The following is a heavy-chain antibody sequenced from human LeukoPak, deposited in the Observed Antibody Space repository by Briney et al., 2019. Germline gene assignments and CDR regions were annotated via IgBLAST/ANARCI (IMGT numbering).Heavy chain of an antibody. CDR2: IGTAGDT. V-gene: IGHV3-13*01. J-gene: IGHJ6*02. D-gene: IGHD6-13*01. Sequence: GGSLRLSCAASGFTFNIYDMHWVRQVTGKGLEWVSAIGTAGDTYHPGSVRGRFTISRENAKNSLYLQMNDLRAGDTAMYYCARDLVGAAPGTQPHYYGMDVWGQGTTVTVSS. CDR3: ARDLVGAAPGTQPHYYGMDV. CDR1: GFTFNIYD.